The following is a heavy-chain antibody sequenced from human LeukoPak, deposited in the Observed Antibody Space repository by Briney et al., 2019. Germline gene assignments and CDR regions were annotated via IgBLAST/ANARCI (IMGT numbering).Heavy chain of an antibody. CDR1: GVTFSSYS. CDR3: ARVVDDYDSGGFSWFDY. Sequence: GGALRHSCAASGVTFSSYSMNWGRQAPGKGLEWVSSIISSSSYIYYADSVKRRFTSSKDNAKNSLYLQMNSLRAEDTAVYYCARVVDDYDSGGFSWFDYWGQGTLVTVSS. CDR2: IISSSSYI. J-gene: IGHJ4*02. D-gene: IGHD3-22*01. V-gene: IGHV3-21*01.